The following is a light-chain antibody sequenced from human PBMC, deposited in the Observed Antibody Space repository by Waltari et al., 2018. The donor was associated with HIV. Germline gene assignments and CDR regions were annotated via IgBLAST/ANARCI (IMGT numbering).Light chain of an antibody. J-gene: IGLJ3*02. Sequence: QSVLTQPPSASGTPGQRVTISCSGSSSNIGSNFVYWYQQLPGTAPKLLISRNNQRPSGVPDRFSGSKSGTSAALAISGLRSEDEAGYYCAAWDDSLSGQWVFGGGTKLTVL. CDR3: AAWDDSLSGQWV. CDR2: RNN. V-gene: IGLV1-47*01. CDR1: SSNIGSNF.